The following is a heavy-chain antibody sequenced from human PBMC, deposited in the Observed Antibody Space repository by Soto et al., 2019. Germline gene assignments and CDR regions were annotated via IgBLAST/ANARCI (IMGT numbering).Heavy chain of an antibody. CDR1: GGSISSSSYY. Sequence: PSETLSLTCTVSGGSISSSSYYWGWIRQPPGKGLEWIGSIYYSGSTYYNPSLKSRVTISVDTSKNQFSLKLSSVTAADTAVYYCARGGWFDPWGQGTLVTVP. CDR2: IYYSGST. V-gene: IGHV4-39*01. CDR3: ARGGWFDP. J-gene: IGHJ5*02.